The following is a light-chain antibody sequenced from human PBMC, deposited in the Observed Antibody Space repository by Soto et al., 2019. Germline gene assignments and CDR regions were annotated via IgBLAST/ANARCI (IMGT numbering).Light chain of an antibody. CDR1: QSIGRF. V-gene: IGKV1-39*01. CDR2: AAS. CDR3: QQYNDYQYT. Sequence: DIQMTQSPSSLSTSVGDRVTITCRASQSIGRFLNWFQQKPGKAPSLLISAASNLQSGVPSRFSGSGSGTDFTLTISSLQPEDFAIYYCQQYNDYQYTFGQGTKLEIK. J-gene: IGKJ2*01.